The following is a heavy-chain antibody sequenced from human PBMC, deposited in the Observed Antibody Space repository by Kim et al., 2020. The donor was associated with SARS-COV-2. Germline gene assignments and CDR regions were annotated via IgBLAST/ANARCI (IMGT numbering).Heavy chain of an antibody. Sequence: SETLSLTCAVYGGSFSGYYWSWIRQPPGKGLEWIGEINHSGSTNYNPSLKSRVTISVDTSKNQFSLKLSSVTAADTAVYYCARGGWDYDFWSGYKNWFDPWGQGTLVTVSS. CDR1: GGSFSGYY. D-gene: IGHD3-3*01. J-gene: IGHJ5*02. CDR2: INHSGST. CDR3: ARGGWDYDFWSGYKNWFDP. V-gene: IGHV4-34*01.